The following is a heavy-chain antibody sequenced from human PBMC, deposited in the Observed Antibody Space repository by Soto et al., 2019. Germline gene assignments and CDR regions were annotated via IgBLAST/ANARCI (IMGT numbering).Heavy chain of an antibody. CDR3: ATLPPRIVVTVLPVPS. CDR2: IYYSGST. Sequence: SETLSLTCTVSGGSLSSYYWSWIRQPPGKGLEWIGYIYYSGSTNYNPSLKSRVTISVDTSKNQFSLKLSSVTAADTAVYYCATLPPRIVVTVLPVPSWGQGTLVTVSS. J-gene: IGHJ1*01. D-gene: IGHD2-15*01. CDR1: GGSLSSYY. V-gene: IGHV4-59*01.